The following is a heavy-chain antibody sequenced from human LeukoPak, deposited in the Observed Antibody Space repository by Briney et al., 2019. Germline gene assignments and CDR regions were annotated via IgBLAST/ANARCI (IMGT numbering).Heavy chain of an antibody. CDR1: GFTFSSYA. CDR2: ISYDGSNK. CDR3: ARGDYGGTVDYFDY. Sequence: PGGSLRLSCAASGFTFSSYAMHWVRQAPGKGLEWVAVISYDGSNKYYADSVKGRFTISRVNSKNTLYLQMNSLRAEDTAVYYCARGDYGGTVDYFDYWGQGTLVTVSS. D-gene: IGHD4-23*01. J-gene: IGHJ4*02. V-gene: IGHV3-30*04.